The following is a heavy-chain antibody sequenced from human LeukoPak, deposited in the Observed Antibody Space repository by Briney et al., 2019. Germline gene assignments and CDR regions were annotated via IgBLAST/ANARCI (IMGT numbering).Heavy chain of an antibody. CDR2: IYASGAS. V-gene: IGHV4-61*02. J-gene: IGHJ4*02. CDR3: ARSQIQLHLPWYFDY. Sequence: SQTLSLTCTLSGGSISSRNYHWNWIRQAAGKGPEWIVRIYASGASKYNPSLNGRVTMSLDASKNQFSLSLSSMTAADTAFYYCARSQIQLHLPWYFDYWGQGILVTVSS. CDR1: GGSISSRNYH. D-gene: IGHD5-24*01.